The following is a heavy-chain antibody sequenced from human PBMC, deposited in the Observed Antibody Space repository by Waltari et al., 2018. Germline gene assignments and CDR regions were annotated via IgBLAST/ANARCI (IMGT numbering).Heavy chain of an antibody. D-gene: IGHD5-12*01. V-gene: IGHV1-69*04. CDR2: IIPILGIA. CDR1: GGTFSSYA. Sequence: QVQLVQSGAEVKKPGSSVKVSCKASGGTFSSYAISWVRQAPGQGVEWMGGIIPILGIANYAQKFQGRVTITADESTSTAYMELSSLRSEDTAVYYCARLDFSRYGPRGGYWGQGTLVTVSS. CDR3: ARLDFSRYGPRGGY. J-gene: IGHJ4*02.